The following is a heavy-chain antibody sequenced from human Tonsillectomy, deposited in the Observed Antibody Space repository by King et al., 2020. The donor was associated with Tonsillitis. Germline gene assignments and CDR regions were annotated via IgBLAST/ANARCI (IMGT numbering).Heavy chain of an antibody. V-gene: IGHV3-7*03. CDR3: AREGSGDCGDYWGY. D-gene: IGHD4-17*01. CDR2: INQDGSLK. J-gene: IGHJ4*02. CDR1: GFTFSRYW. Sequence: VQLVESGGGLVQPGGSLTLSCAASGFTFSRYWMSWVRQAPGKGLEWLANINQDGSLKWYMDSVRGQFIISRDNAKNSLSLQMSGLRVEDTAVYYCAREGSGDCGDYWGYWGQGILVAVAS.